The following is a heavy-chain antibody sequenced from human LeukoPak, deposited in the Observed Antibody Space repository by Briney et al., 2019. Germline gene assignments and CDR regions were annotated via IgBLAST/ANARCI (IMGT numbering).Heavy chain of an antibody. V-gene: IGHV4-39*01. Sequence: NPSETLSLTCTVSGGSINRSSYYWGWIRQPPGKGLEWIGSIYYSGRTYYNPSLKSRVTIFVDTSKNYFSLKVSSVSAADTAVYYCTRHTSAHNIDYWGQGTLVTVSS. J-gene: IGHJ4*02. CDR3: TRHTSAHNIDY. CDR1: GGSINRSSYY. D-gene: IGHD2-15*01. CDR2: IYYSGRT.